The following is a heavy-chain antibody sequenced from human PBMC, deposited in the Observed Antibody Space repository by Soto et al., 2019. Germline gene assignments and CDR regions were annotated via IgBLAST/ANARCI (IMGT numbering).Heavy chain of an antibody. Sequence: PGGSLRLSCASSVCAFSSYWMSWVRHSPGKGLEWVANIKQDGSEKYYVDSVKGRFTISRDNAKNSLYLQMNSLRAEDTAVYYCARDLPTGGIVVTIYSPWGQGTL. V-gene: IGHV3-7*01. CDR3: ARDLPTGGIVVTIYSP. CDR1: VCAFSSYW. J-gene: IGHJ5*01. D-gene: IGHD5-12*01. CDR2: IKQDGSEK.